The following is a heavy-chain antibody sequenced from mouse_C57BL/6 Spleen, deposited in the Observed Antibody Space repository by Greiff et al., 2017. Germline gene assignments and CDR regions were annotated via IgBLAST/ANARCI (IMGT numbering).Heavy chain of an antibody. J-gene: IGHJ3*01. Sequence: EVKLQESGGGLVQPGGSMKLSCVASGFTFSNYWMNWVRQSPEKGLEWVAEIRLKSNNYATHYAESVKGRFTISRDDSKSSVYLQMNNLRAEDTGIYYCNGNAYWGQGTLVTVSA. CDR1: GFTFSNYW. V-gene: IGHV6-6*02. D-gene: IGHD2-1*01. CDR2: IRLKSNNYAT. CDR3: NGNAY.